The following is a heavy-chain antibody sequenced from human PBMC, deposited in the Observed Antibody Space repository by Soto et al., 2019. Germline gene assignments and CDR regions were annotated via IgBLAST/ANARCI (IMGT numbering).Heavy chain of an antibody. Sequence: EVQLVESGGGLVQPGGSLRLSCVASGFTFSNFWMSWARQAPGKGLEWVANIKRDGTDKYYVPSVRGRFTISRDNAKNSLYLQMNSRRAEDAAVYFCATSTGAPGNSWGQGTLVTVSS. CDR3: ATSTGAPGNS. D-gene: IGHD1-26*01. CDR2: IKRDGTDK. V-gene: IGHV3-7*01. J-gene: IGHJ5*02. CDR1: GFTFSNFW.